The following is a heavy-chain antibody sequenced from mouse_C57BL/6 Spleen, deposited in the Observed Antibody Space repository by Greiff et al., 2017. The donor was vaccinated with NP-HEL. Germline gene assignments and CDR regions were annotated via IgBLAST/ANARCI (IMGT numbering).Heavy chain of an antibody. CDR2: IDPSDGET. D-gene: IGHD1-1*02. CDR1: GYTFTSYW. Sequence: QVQLQQPGAELVRPGSSVKLSCKASGYTFTSYWMHWVKQRPIQGLEWIGKIDPSDGETHYNQKFKDKATLTVDKSSSTAYMQLSSLTSEDSAVYYCAMRDLGSYDAMDYWGQGTSVTVSS. J-gene: IGHJ4*01. V-gene: IGHV1-52*01. CDR3: AMRDLGSYDAMDY.